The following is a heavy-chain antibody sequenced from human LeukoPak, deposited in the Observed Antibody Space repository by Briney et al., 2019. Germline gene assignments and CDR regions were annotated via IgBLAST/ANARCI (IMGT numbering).Heavy chain of an antibody. Sequence: SETLSLTCTVSGGSISSYYWSWIRQPPGKGLEWIGYIYHSGSTKYNPALKSRVTISVDTSRNQFSLKLSSVTAADTAVYYCARDKSLYNDFWSGYYAFDIWGQGTMVTVSP. D-gene: IGHD3-3*01. CDR2: IYHSGST. V-gene: IGHV4-59*01. J-gene: IGHJ3*02. CDR3: ARDKSLYNDFWSGYYAFDI. CDR1: GGSISSYY.